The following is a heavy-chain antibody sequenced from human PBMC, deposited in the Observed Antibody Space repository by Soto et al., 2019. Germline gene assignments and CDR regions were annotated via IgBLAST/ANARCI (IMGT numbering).Heavy chain of an antibody. CDR2: IKPDGSQK. V-gene: IGHV3-7*04. J-gene: IGHJ3*02. CDR1: GFTFNSNW. D-gene: IGHD3-22*01. CDR3: ARGDYDDSSGPFSDAFDI. Sequence: GGSLRVSCAASGFTFNSNWMSWVRQAPWKGLEWVANIKPDGSQKWYVDSVRGRFAISRDNAKNSLFLEMNNLRAEDTAVYYCARGDYDDSSGPFSDAFDIWGQGTMVTVSS.